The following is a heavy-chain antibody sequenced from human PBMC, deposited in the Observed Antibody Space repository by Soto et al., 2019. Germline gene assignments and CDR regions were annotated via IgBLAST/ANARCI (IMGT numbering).Heavy chain of an antibody. CDR3: ARVGPKDSDQHVFDI. J-gene: IGHJ3*02. D-gene: IGHD2-15*01. V-gene: IGHV3-7*01. Sequence: EVQLVESGGGLVQPGGSLRLSCAASGFTFSSYWMSWVRQAPGKGLEWVANIKQDGSEKYYVDSVKGRFTISRDNAKNSLYLQMNSLRAEDTAVYYCARVGPKDSDQHVFDIWGQGTMVTVSS. CDR2: IKQDGSEK. CDR1: GFTFSSYW.